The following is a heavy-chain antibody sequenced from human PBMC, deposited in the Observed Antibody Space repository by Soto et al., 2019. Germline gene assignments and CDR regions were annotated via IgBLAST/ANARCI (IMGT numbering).Heavy chain of an antibody. CDR2: IIPIIGTP. V-gene: IGHV1-69*01. Sequence: QLELVQSGAEVMEPGSSVKLSCKTSGGSLRNSGINWVRQAPGQGLEWVGGIIPIIGTPNYLQRLQTRVTITADESTNTDFLELGSLRFDDTAIYYCARERDGSGSLSYYFDQWGQGTLVTVSS. J-gene: IGHJ4*02. CDR1: GGSLRNSG. CDR3: ARERDGSGSLSYYFDQ. D-gene: IGHD3-10*01.